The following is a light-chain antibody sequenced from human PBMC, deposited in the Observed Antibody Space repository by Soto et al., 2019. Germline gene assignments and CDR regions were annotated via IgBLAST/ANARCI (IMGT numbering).Light chain of an antibody. J-gene: IGKJ5*01. CDR2: DAS. Sequence: EVVLTQSPATPALSLGGRSTLCCRASQSVSSYLAWYQQKPGQAPRILIYDASNRATGIPDRFSGSGSGTDFTLTISRLEPEDFAVYYCQQYGSSGTFGQGTRLEIK. V-gene: IGKV3-20*01. CDR3: QQYGSSGT. CDR1: QSVSSY.